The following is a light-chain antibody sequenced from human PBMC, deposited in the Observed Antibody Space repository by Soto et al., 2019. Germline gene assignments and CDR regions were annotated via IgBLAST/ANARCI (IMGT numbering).Light chain of an antibody. J-gene: IGLJ2*01. CDR3: SSYTSSGTLV. Sequence: SALTQPASVSGSPGQSITISCTGTVSDVGGYNYVSWHQQHPGKGPKVMIYEVTNRPSGVSNRFSGSKSGNTASLTISGLQAEDEADYYCSSYTSSGTLVFGGGTKLTVL. CDR2: EVT. CDR1: VSDVGGYNY. V-gene: IGLV2-14*03.